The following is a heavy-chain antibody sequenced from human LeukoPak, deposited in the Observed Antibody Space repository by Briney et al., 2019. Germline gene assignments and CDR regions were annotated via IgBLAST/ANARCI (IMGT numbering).Heavy chain of an antibody. CDR3: ARDYGDSYHYGMDV. V-gene: IGHV3-7*01. J-gene: IGHJ6*02. D-gene: IGHD4-17*01. CDR1: GFTFSSHC. Sequence: GGSLRLSCAASGFTFSSHCLNWVRQAPGKGLEWVANIKQDGSEKNYVDSVKGRFTISRDNAKNSLYLQMNNLRAEDTAIYYCARDYGDSYHYGMDVWGQGTTVTVSS. CDR2: IKQDGSEK.